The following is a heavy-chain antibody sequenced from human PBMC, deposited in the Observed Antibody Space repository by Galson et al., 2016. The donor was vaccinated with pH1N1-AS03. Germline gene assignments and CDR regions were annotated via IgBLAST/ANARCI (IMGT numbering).Heavy chain of an antibody. J-gene: IGHJ4*02. CDR3: VRGDGGNDFDV. Sequence: SVKVSCKASGGTFNKYAITWVRQAPGQGLEWKGGIIPIFGNSDYAQKFQGRVTISTDKSTTTAYMEWSSLRSEDTAVYYCVRGDGGNDFDVWGQGALVTASS. CDR2: IIPIFGNS. V-gene: IGHV1-69*05. CDR1: GGTFNKYA. D-gene: IGHD4-23*01.